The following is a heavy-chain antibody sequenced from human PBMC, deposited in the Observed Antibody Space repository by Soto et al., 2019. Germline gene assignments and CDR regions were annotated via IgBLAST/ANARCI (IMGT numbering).Heavy chain of an antibody. CDR3: ASDMVRGAINFDY. CDR2: INSDGSST. Sequence: GGSLRLSCITSGFTFSSYALHWVRQAPEKGLMWVSHINSDGSSTTYADSVKGRFTISRDNAKNSLYLQMNSLRAEDTAVYYCASDMVRGAINFDYWGQGTLVTVSS. J-gene: IGHJ4*02. V-gene: IGHV3-74*01. CDR1: GFTFSSYA. D-gene: IGHD3-10*01.